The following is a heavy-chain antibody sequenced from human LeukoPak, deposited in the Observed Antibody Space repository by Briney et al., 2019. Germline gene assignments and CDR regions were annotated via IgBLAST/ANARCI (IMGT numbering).Heavy chain of an antibody. CDR2: IYYTGSA. V-gene: IGHV4-59*02. CDR1: GGSVTSFY. J-gene: IGHJ4*02. Sequence: PSETLSLTCAVSGGSVTSFYWSWIRQSPGQGLEWIGHIYYTGSASYNPSLKNRLSISIDTSKNQFSLNLTSVTAADTAVYYCARVGGDSGTSPRFFFDYWGQGTLVTVSS. D-gene: IGHD4-23*01. CDR3: ARVGGDSGTSPRFFFDY.